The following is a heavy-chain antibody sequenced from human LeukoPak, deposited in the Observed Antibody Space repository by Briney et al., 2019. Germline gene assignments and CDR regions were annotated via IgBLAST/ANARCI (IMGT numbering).Heavy chain of an antibody. V-gene: IGHV3-9*01. CDR1: GFTFDDYA. D-gene: IGHD5-18*01. CDR2: ISWNSGSI. CDR3: AKEGSYGYPVIDY. Sequence: GGSLRLSCAASGFTFDDYAMHWVRQAPGKGLEWVSGISWNSGSIGYADSVKGRFTISRDNAKNSLYLQMNSLRAEDTALYYCAKEGSYGYPVIDYWGQGTLVTVSS. J-gene: IGHJ4*02.